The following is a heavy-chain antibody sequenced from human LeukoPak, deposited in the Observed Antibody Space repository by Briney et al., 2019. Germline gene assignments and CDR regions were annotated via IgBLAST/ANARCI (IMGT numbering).Heavy chain of an antibody. V-gene: IGHV3-23*01. J-gene: IGHJ4*02. CDR3: AKRGTQYYDSSGHYYFDF. Sequence: GGSLRLSCAASGFTFSNYAMSWVRQAPGEWLEWVSSIIGDGGSTYFADSVKGRFTISTDNSKNTQHLQMNSARDEDTGIYCCAKRGTQYYDSSGHYYFDFWGQGTLVTVSS. CDR1: GFTFSNYA. CDR2: IIGDGGST. D-gene: IGHD3-22*01.